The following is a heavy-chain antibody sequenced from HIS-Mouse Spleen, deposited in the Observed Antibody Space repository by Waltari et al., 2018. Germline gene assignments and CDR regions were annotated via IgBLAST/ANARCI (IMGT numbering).Heavy chain of an antibody. J-gene: IGHJ4*02. CDR3: AKVPDGN. CDR2: ISYDGSNK. Sequence: QVQLVASGGGVVQPGRSLRRSCAASGFPFSIFGMHWVRQAPGKGLEWVAVISYDGSNKYYADSVKGRFTISRDNSKNTLYLQMNSLRAEDTAVYYCAKVPDGNWGQGTLVTVSS. V-gene: IGHV3-30*18. CDR1: GFPFSIFG.